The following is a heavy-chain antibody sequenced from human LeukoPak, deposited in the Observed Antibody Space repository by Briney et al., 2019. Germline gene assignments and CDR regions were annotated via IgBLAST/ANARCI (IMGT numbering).Heavy chain of an antibody. CDR1: GFTFSSYS. J-gene: IGHJ4*02. D-gene: IGHD3-16*01. V-gene: IGHV3-23*01. CDR3: VKCLSTCREGGFDY. Sequence: PGGSLRLSCAASGFTFSSYSMSWVRRAPGKGLEWVAAISVSGGSAYNTDSVKGRFTISRDSSRNALYLQMNSLRVEDTAVYYCVKCLSTCREGGFDYWGQGTLVTVSS. CDR2: ISVSGGSA.